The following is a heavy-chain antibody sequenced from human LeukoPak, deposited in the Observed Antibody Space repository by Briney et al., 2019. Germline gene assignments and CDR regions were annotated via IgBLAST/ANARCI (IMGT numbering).Heavy chain of an antibody. V-gene: IGHV3-7*03. CDR3: ARSDPTYYGSGRLYYYYGMDV. CDR2: INHNGNVN. Sequence: GGSLRLSWAASGFTFSSYWMSWVSQAPGKGLEWVASINHNGNVNYYVDSVKGRFTISRDNAKNSLYLQMSNLRAEDTAVYYCARSDPTYYGSGRLYYYYGMDVWGQGTTVTVSS. CDR1: GFTFSSYW. D-gene: IGHD3-10*01. J-gene: IGHJ6*02.